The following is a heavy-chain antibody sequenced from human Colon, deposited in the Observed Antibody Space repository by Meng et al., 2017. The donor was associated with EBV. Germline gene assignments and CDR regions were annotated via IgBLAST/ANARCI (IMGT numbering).Heavy chain of an antibody. J-gene: IGHJ4*02. V-gene: IGHV4-34*01. CDR1: GGPSSNFY. CDR2: MNQSGST. Sequence: QVQLHRWGVGPLKPPSILSTPCAVYGGPSSNFYCRWIRQPPGKGLEWIGEMNQSGSTNYNPSLKSRVTISVDASKNQFSLKLSSVTAADTAVYYCARAWGYCSSGSCRTGWGQGTLVTVSS. D-gene: IGHD2-15*01. CDR3: ARAWGYCSSGSCRTG.